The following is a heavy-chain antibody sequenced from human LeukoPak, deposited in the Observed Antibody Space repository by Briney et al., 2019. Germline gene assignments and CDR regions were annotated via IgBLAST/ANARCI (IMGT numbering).Heavy chain of an antibody. J-gene: IGHJ4*02. CDR1: GGSISSSSYY. CDR3: ARKQSGTMSDV. CDR2: ISSAGSD. D-gene: IGHD1/OR15-1a*01. V-gene: IGHV4-39*07. Sequence: SETLSLTCIVPGGSISSSSYYWAWIRQSPGKGLEWIGTISSAGSDYYNPSLTSRVSISKDTSDNQLSLRLYSVTGADTAVHYGARKQSGTMSDVWGQGIQVTVSA.